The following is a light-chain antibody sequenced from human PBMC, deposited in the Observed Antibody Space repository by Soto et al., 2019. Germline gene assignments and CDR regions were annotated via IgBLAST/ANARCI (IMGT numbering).Light chain of an antibody. CDR3: QQSHNSSPT. J-gene: IGKJ1*01. V-gene: IGKV3-20*01. CDR2: AAS. CDR1: QSVSGAS. Sequence: EIVLTQSPGTLSLSPGERATLSCRASQSVSGASLAWYQHKPGQAPRLLIYAASIRATGTPDRFSGSGSGTDFTLTISRLEPEDFAVFYCQQSHNSSPTFGQGTKVDIK.